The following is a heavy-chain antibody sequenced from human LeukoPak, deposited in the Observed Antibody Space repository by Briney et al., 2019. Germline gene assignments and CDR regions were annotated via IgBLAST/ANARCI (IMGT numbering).Heavy chain of an antibody. Sequence: PGGSLRLSCAASGFTFSNYWMSWVRQAPGRGLEWVANIKQDGREKYYVDSVKGRFTISRDNAKNSLYLQMNSLRAEDTAVYYCARGYYYDSRGCYPDYRGQGTLVTVSS. D-gene: IGHD3-22*01. J-gene: IGHJ4*02. CDR1: GFTFSNYW. V-gene: IGHV3-7*01. CDR3: ARGYYYDSRGCYPDY. CDR2: IKQDGREK.